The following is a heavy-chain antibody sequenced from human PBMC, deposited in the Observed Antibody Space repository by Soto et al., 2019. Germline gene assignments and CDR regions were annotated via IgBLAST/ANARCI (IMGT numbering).Heavy chain of an antibody. V-gene: IGHV4-34*01. CDR3: TRGGWYPDY. Sequence: QVQLQQWGAGLLKPSETLSLTCAVYGGSFSGYYWSWIRQPPGKGLEWIGEINDSGSTNDNPSLKSRVTISVDTSKNQCSLKLSSVTAADTAVYYCTRGGWYPDYWGQGTLVTVAS. CDR1: GGSFSGYY. D-gene: IGHD2-15*01. CDR2: INDSGST. J-gene: IGHJ4*02.